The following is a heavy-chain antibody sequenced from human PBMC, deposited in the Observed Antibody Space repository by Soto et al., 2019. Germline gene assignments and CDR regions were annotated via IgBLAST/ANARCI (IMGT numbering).Heavy chain of an antibody. D-gene: IGHD4-17*01. V-gene: IGHV1-2*02. Sequence: ASVKVSCKASGYTFTGYYMHWVRQAPGQGLEWMGWINPNSGGTNYAQKFQGRVTMTRDTSISTAYMELSRLRSDDTAVYYCARDPNLRGAAFDIWGQGTMVTVSS. J-gene: IGHJ3*02. CDR1: GYTFTGYY. CDR3: ARDPNLRGAAFDI. CDR2: INPNSGGT.